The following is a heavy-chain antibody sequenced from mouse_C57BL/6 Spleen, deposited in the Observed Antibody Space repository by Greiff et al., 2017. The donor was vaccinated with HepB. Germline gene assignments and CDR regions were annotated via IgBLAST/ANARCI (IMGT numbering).Heavy chain of an antibody. Sequence: LQESGAELVKPGASVKMSCKASGYTFTTYPIEWMKQNHGKSLEWIGNFHPYNDDTKYNEKFKGKATLTVEKSSSTVYLELSRLTSDDSAVYYCARRYDHGGPWFAYWGQGTLVTVSA. V-gene: IGHV1-47*01. J-gene: IGHJ3*01. CDR3: ARRYDHGGPWFAY. CDR1: GYTFTTYP. D-gene: IGHD2-3*01. CDR2: FHPYNDDT.